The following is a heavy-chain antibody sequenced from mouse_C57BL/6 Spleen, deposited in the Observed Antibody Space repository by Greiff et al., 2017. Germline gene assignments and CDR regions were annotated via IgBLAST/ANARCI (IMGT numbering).Heavy chain of an antibody. CDR3: ARRTDSSGYVPYFDY. D-gene: IGHD3-2*02. V-gene: IGHV1-81*01. J-gene: IGHJ2*01. CDR2: IYPRSGNT. CDR1: GYTFTSYG. Sequence: VQLQQSGAELVRPGASVKLSCKASGYTFTSYGISWVKQRTGQGLEWIGEIYPRSGNTYYNEKFKGKATLTADKSSSTAYMELRSLTSEDSAVYFCARRTDSSGYVPYFDYWGQGTTLTVSS.